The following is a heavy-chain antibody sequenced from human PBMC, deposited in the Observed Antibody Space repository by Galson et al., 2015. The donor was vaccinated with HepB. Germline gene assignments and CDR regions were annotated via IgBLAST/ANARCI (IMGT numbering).Heavy chain of an antibody. CDR1: GGSISSSSYY. D-gene: IGHD3-10*01. CDR3: ARHSGPFSGGYGSGSYYSYYFDY. CDR2: IYYSGST. Sequence: ETLSLTCTVSGGSISSSSYYWGWIRQPPGKGLEWIGSIYYSGSTYYNPSLKSRVTISVDTSKNQFSLKLSSVTAADTAVYYCARHSGPFSGGYGSGSYYSYYFDYWGQGTLVTVSS. J-gene: IGHJ4*02. V-gene: IGHV4-39*01.